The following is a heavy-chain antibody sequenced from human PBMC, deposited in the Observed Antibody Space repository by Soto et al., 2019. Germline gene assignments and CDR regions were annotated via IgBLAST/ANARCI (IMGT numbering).Heavy chain of an antibody. Sequence: EVQLVESGGGLVQPGRSLRLSCAASGFTFDDDAMHWVRQAPGKGLEWVSGISWNSGSIGYADSVKGRFTISRDNAKNSLYLQMNSLRAEDTALYYCAKVSYSSGWYYFDYWGQGTLVTVSS. V-gene: IGHV3-9*01. CDR1: GFTFDDDA. CDR2: ISWNSGSI. CDR3: AKVSYSSGWYYFDY. J-gene: IGHJ4*02. D-gene: IGHD6-19*01.